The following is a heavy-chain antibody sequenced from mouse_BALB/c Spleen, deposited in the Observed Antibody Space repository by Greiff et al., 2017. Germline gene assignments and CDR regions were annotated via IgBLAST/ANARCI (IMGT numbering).Heavy chain of an antibody. CDR1: GFTFSSYG. D-gene: IGHD1-1*01. J-gene: IGHJ4*01. V-gene: IGHV5-6-3*01. CDR2: INSNGGST. Sequence: EVKLVESGGGLVQPGGSLKLSCAASGFTFSSYGMSWVRQTPDKRLELVATINSNGGSTYYPDSVKGRFTISRDNAKNTLYLQMSSLKSEDTAMYYCARDYGSSSYYAMDYWGQGTSVTVSS. CDR3: ARDYGSSSYYAMDY.